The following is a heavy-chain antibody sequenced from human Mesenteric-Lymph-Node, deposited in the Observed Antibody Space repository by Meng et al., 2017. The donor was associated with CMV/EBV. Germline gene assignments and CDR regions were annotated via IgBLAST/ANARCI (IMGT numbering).Heavy chain of an antibody. CDR3: ARDDYSNIDGMDV. CDR1: GFTFSSYS. V-gene: IGHV3-48*04. Sequence: GESLKISCAASGFTFSSYSMNWVRQAPGKGLEWVSYISSSSSTIYYADSVKGRFTISRDNAKNSLYLQMNSLRAEDTAVYYCARDDYSNIDGMDVWGQGTTVTV. CDR2: ISSSSSTI. J-gene: IGHJ6*02. D-gene: IGHD4-11*01.